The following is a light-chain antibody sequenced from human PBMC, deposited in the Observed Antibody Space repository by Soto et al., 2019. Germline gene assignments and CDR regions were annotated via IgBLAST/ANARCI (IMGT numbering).Light chain of an antibody. Sequence: QSALTQPASVSGSPGQSITVSCTGASGDVGVYNYVSWYQQHPGKAPKLIIYEVSFRPSGVSNRFSGSKSGNTATLTISGLQAEDEADYYCSSYTSSTTLLLFGTGTKVTVL. CDR1: SGDVGVYNY. J-gene: IGLJ1*01. V-gene: IGLV2-14*01. CDR2: EVS. CDR3: SSYTSSTTLLL.